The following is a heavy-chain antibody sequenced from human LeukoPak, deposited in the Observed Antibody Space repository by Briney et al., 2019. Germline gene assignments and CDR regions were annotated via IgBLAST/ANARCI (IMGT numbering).Heavy chain of an antibody. CDR2: IYYSGST. CDR1: GGSISSYY. J-gene: IGHJ4*02. V-gene: IGHV4-59*12. CDR3: ARLWYYDFSSGLGLSYYFDY. D-gene: IGHD3-3*01. Sequence: SETLSLTCTVSGGSISSYYWSWIRQPPGKGLEWIGYIYYSGSTNYNPSLKSRVTISVDTSKNQFSLKLSSVTAADTAVYYCARLWYYDFSSGLGLSYYFDYWGQGTLVTVSS.